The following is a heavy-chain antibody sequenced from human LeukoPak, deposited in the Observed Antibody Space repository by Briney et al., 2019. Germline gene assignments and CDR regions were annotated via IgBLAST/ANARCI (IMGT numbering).Heavy chain of an antibody. J-gene: IGHJ2*01. V-gene: IGHV4-59*08. CDR3: ARTRGDPNWYFDL. D-gene: IGHD3-10*01. Sequence: PSETLSLTCSVSGDYIGSSFWSWLRQPPGKGLEWIGYIYYSGSTNYNPSLKSRVTMSVDTSKNQFSLKLTPVSAADTAVFYCARTRGDPNWYFDLWGRGILVTVSS. CDR1: GDYIGSSF. CDR2: IYYSGST.